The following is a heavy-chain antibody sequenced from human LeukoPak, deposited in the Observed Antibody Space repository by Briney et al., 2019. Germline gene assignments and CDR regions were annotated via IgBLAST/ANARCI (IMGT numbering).Heavy chain of an antibody. CDR3: ARKYLYGSGKPHFDY. D-gene: IGHD3-10*01. CDR1: GYTFTSYD. Sequence: ASVKVSCKASGYTFTSYDINWVRQATGRGLEWMGWMNPNSGNTGCAQKFQGRVTMTRNTSISTAYMELSSLRSDDTAVYYCARKYLYGSGKPHFDYWGQGTLVTVSS. CDR2: MNPNSGNT. V-gene: IGHV1-8*01. J-gene: IGHJ4*02.